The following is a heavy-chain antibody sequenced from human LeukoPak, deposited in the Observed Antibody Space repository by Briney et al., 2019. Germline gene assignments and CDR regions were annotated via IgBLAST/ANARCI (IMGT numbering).Heavy chain of an antibody. Sequence: GGSLRLSCVASGFTFSSNWMSWVRQAPGKGLEWVANIKQDGSEKYYVDSVKGRFTISRDNAKNSVYLQMNSLRAEDTAVYYCAKEEGGYSYGATFDYWGQGTLVTVSS. CDR3: AKEEGGYSYGATFDY. D-gene: IGHD5-18*01. J-gene: IGHJ4*02. CDR2: IKQDGSEK. CDR1: GFTFSSNW. V-gene: IGHV3-7*01.